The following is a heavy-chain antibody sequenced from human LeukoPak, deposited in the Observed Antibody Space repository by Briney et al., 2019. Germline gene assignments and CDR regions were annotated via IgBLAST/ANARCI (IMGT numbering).Heavy chain of an antibody. CDR1: GFTVSSNY. Sequence: PGGSLRLSCAASGFTVSSNYMSWVRQAPGKGLEWVSVIYSGGSTYYADSVKGRFTISRDNSKNTVYLQMNSLRAEDTAVYYCARDRFGGSGSYFDYWGQGTLVTVSS. D-gene: IGHD3-10*01. CDR2: IYSGGST. J-gene: IGHJ4*02. CDR3: ARDRFGGSGSYFDY. V-gene: IGHV3-53*01.